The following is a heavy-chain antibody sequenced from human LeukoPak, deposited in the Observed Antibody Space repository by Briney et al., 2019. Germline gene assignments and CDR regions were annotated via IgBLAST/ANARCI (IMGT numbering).Heavy chain of an antibody. CDR3: ARDKGGPAAIGHWFDP. J-gene: IGHJ5*02. CDR2: IWYDGSNK. V-gene: IGHV3-33*01. Sequence: GGSLRLSCAASGFTFSSYGMHWVRQAPGKGLEWVAVIWYDGSNKYYADSVKGRFTISRDNSKNTLYLQMNSLRAEDTAVYYCARDKGGPAAIGHWFDPWGRGTLVTVSS. D-gene: IGHD2-2*02. CDR1: GFTFSSYG.